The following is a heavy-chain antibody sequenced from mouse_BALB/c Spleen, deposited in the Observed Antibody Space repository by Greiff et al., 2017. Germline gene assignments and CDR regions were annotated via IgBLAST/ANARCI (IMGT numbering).Heavy chain of an antibody. Sequence: EVMLVESGGGLVQPGGSLKLSCAASGFTFSSYGMSWVRQTPDKRLELVATINSNGGSTYYPDSVKGRFTISRDNAKNTLYLQMSSLKSEDTAMYYCARVFNWYYFDYWGQGTTLTVSS. V-gene: IGHV5-6-3*01. D-gene: IGHD4-1*01. CDR1: GFTFSSYG. CDR3: ARVFNWYYFDY. CDR2: INSNGGST. J-gene: IGHJ2*01.